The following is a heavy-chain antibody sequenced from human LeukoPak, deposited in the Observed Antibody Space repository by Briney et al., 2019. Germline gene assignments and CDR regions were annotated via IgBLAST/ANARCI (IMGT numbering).Heavy chain of an antibody. J-gene: IGHJ5*02. CDR1: GGSFSGYY. CDR3: ARHPMIVVGNWFDP. V-gene: IGHV4-34*01. Sequence: SETLSLTCAVYGGSFSGYYWSWIRQPPGKGLEWIGEINHSGSTNYNPSLKSRVTISVDTSKNQFFLKLSSVTAADTAVYYCARHPMIVVGNWFDPWGQGTLVTVSS. CDR2: INHSGST. D-gene: IGHD3-22*01.